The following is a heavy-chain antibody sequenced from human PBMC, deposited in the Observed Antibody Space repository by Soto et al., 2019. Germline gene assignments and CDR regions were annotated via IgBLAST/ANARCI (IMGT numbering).Heavy chain of an antibody. J-gene: IGHJ4*02. CDR2: IYYSGST. Sequence: PSETLSLTCTVSGGSISSSSYYWGWIRQPPGKGLEWIGSIYYSGSTYYNPSLKSRVTISVDTSKNQFSLKLSSVTAADTAVYYCARHARDYYYGSGSYIDYWGQGTLVTVSS. D-gene: IGHD3-10*01. CDR1: GGSISSSSYY. CDR3: ARHARDYYYGSGSYIDY. V-gene: IGHV4-39*01.